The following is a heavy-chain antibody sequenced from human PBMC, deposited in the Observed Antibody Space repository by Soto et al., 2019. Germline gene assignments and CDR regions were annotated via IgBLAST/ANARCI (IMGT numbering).Heavy chain of an antibody. D-gene: IGHD6-6*01. CDR2: INHSGST. V-gene: IGHV4-34*01. Sequence: SETLSLTCAVYGGSFSGYYWSWIRQPPGKGLEWIGEINHSGSTNYNPSLKSRVTISVDTSKNQFSLKLSSVTAADTAVYYCARRVAARRSTTCNWFDPWVQGTLVTVSS. CDR1: GGSFSGYY. CDR3: ARRVAARRSTTCNWFDP. J-gene: IGHJ5*02.